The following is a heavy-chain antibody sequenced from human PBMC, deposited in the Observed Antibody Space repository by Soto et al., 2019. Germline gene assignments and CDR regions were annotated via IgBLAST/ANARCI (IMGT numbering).Heavy chain of an antibody. CDR2: IKQDGSEK. D-gene: IGHD4-17*01. CDR1: GFTFSSYW. J-gene: IGHJ4*02. CDR3: AREMTTVTGNFDY. V-gene: IGHV3-7*03. Sequence: GGSLRLSCAASGFTFSSYWMSWVRQAPGKGLEWVANIKQDGSEKYYVDSVKGRFTISRDNAKNSLYLQMNSLRAEDTAVYYCAREMTTVTGNFDYWGQGTLVTVSS.